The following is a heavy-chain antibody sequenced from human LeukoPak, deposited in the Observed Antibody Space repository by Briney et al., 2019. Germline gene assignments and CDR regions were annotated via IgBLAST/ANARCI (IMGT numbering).Heavy chain of an antibody. J-gene: IGHJ4*02. Sequence: GGSLRLSCAASGFTFSSYAMSWVRQAPGKLLEWVSAISGSGGSTYYADSVKGRFTISTDNSKNTLYLQMNSLRAEDTAVYYCAKHPRLASSGWYRLDYWGQGTLVTVSS. CDR2: ISGSGGST. CDR3: AKHPRLASSGWYRLDY. V-gene: IGHV3-23*01. CDR1: GFTFSSYA. D-gene: IGHD6-19*01.